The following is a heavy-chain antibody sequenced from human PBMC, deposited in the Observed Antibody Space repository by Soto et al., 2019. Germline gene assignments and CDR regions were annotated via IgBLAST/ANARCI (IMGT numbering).Heavy chain of an antibody. J-gene: IGHJ4*02. CDR2: IYYDGNT. CDR1: GDSITSSNYY. Sequence: VSGDSITSSNYYWGWIRQPPGKGLECIGNIYYDGNTYYNPSLKSRVTISLDTSKNQFSLRLNPVTAADTAVYYCARSTIAPRLFMYPYDSWGQGTLVTVS. CDR3: ARSTIAPRLFMYPYDS. V-gene: IGHV4-39*01. D-gene: IGHD6-6*01.